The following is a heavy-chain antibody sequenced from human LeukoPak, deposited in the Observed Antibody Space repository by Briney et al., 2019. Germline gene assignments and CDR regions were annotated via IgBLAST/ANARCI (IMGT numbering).Heavy chain of an antibody. D-gene: IGHD2-15*01. CDR1: GYTFTSYG. Sequence: ASVKVSCKASGYTFTSYGISWVRQAPGQGLEWMGWISAYNGNTNYAQKLQGRVTMTTGTSTSTAYMELRSLRSDDTAVYYCARVPTTCSGGSCYPHDAFDIWGQGTMVTISS. J-gene: IGHJ3*02. V-gene: IGHV1-18*01. CDR2: ISAYNGNT. CDR3: ARVPTTCSGGSCYPHDAFDI.